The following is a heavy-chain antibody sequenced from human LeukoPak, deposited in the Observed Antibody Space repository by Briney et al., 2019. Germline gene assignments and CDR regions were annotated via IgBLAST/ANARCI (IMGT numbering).Heavy chain of an antibody. V-gene: IGHV4-31*03. CDR3: ARVGVEVAVTSAYYYYYYGMDV. D-gene: IGHD2-21*02. CDR2: IYYSGST. CDR1: GGSISSGGYY. Sequence: SQTLSLTCTVSGGSISSGGYYWSWIRQHPGKGLEWIGYIYYSGSTYYNPSLKSRVTISVDTSKNQFSLKLSSVTAADTAVYYCARVGVEVAVTSAYYYYYYGMDVWGQGTTVTVSS. J-gene: IGHJ6*02.